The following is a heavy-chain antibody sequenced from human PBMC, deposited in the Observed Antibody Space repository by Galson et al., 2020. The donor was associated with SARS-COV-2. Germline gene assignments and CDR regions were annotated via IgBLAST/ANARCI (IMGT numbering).Heavy chain of an antibody. D-gene: IGHD2-15*01. V-gene: IGHV1-8*01. CDR1: GYTFTSYD. CDR3: ARVPLLDSCSGGSCYRFDY. J-gene: IGHJ4*02. CDR2: MNPSSGNT. Sequence: GESLKISCEASGYTFTSYDINWVRQAAGQGLEWMGWMNPSSGNTGYAQKFQGRVTMTRDTSINTAYLELTSLTSDDTAMYYCARVPLLDSCSGGSCYRFDYWGQGSLVTVSS.